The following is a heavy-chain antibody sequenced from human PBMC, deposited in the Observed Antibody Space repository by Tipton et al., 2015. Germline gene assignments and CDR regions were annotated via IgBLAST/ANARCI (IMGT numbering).Heavy chain of an antibody. V-gene: IGHV3-53*01. J-gene: IGHJ6*02. CDR3: ASARLTTPYGMGV. CDR1: GFTVSSNY. Sequence: SLRLSCAASGFTVSSNYMSWVRQAPGKGLEWVSVIYSGGSTYYADSVKGRFTISRDNSKSTLYLQMNSLRAEDTAVYYCASARLTTPYGMGVWGQGTTVTVS. D-gene: IGHD4-11*01. CDR2: IYSGGST.